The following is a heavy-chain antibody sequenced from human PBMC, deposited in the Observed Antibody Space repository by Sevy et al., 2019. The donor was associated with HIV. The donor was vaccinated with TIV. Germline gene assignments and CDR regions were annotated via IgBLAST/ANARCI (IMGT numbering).Heavy chain of an antibody. J-gene: IGHJ4*02. D-gene: IGHD3-16*01. Sequence: GGSLRLSCAASGFTFSSYSMNWVRQAPGKGLEWVSSISSSSSYIYYADSVKGQFTISRDNAKNSLYLQMNSLRAEDTAVYYCARGRAGGDFDYWGQGTLVTVSS. CDR3: ARGRAGGDFDY. V-gene: IGHV3-21*01. CDR2: ISSSSSYI. CDR1: GFTFSSYS.